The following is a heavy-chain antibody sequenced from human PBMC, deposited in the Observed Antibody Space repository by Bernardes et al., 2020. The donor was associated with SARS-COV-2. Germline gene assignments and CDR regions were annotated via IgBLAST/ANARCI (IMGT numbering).Heavy chain of an antibody. CDR2: ISYDGSNK. CDR1: GFTFSSYA. V-gene: IGHV3-30-3*01. J-gene: IGHJ6*02. CDR3: ARDLEPFVLGLSSGMDV. Sequence: GGSLRLSRAASGFTFSSYAMHWVRQAPGKGLEWVAVISYDGSNKYYADSVKGRFTISRDNSKNTLYLQMNSLRAEDTAVYYCARDLEPFVLGLSSGMDVWGQGTTVTVSS. D-gene: IGHD3-16*01.